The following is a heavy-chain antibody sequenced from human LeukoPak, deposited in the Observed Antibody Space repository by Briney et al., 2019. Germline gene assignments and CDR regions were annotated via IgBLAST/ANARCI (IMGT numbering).Heavy chain of an antibody. Sequence: GASVKVSCKASGYTFTSYDINWVRQATGQGLEWMGWMNPNSGNTGYAQKFQGRVTMTRDTSISTAYMELSSLSSEDTAVYYCVRARIFYDSSGYVRGFDYWGQGTLVTVSS. CDR1: GYTFTSYD. CDR2: MNPNSGNT. CDR3: VRARIFYDSSGYVRGFDY. D-gene: IGHD3-22*01. V-gene: IGHV1-8*01. J-gene: IGHJ4*02.